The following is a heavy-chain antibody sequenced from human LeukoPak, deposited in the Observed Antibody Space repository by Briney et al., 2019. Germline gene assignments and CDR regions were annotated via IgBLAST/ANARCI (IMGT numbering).Heavy chain of an antibody. CDR3: ATLHYGSGVYYFDY. CDR1: GDSISSSSYY. V-gene: IGHV4-39*01. Sequence: SETLSLTRTVSGDSISSSSYYWGWIRQPPWKGLEWIERIYYSGSIYYNPSLKSRVTISVDTSKNQFSLKLSSVTAADTAVYYCATLHYGSGVYYFDYWGQGTLVTVSS. D-gene: IGHD3-10*01. J-gene: IGHJ4*02. CDR2: IYYSGSI.